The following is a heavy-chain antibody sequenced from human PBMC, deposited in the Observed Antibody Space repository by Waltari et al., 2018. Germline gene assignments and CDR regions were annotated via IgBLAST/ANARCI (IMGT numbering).Heavy chain of an antibody. J-gene: IGHJ4*02. V-gene: IGHV3-74*01. Sequence: EVRLVESGGGLVQPGETLTLSCAASGFDSSTHWMRWVRQFPGKGPMWVAHINRGATIGYDDSVRGRFTIFRDSSTNTLSLQMRSLTVEDTALYYCVSGPSVDYSNPVPFDLWGQGTLVTVSS. CDR2: INRGATI. D-gene: IGHD4-4*01. CDR1: GFDSSTHW. CDR3: VSGPSVDYSNPVPFDL.